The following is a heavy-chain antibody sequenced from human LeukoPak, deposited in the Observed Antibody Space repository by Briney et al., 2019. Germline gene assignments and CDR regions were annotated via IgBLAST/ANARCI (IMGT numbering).Heavy chain of an antibody. D-gene: IGHD6-19*01. J-gene: IGHJ3*02. CDR1: GYTFTSYG. V-gene: IGHV1-18*01. CDR2: ISAYNGNT. CDR3: ARVRYSSGWRNSMDAFDI. Sequence: ASVKVSCKASGYTFTSYGISWVRQAPGQGLEWMGWISAYNGNTNYAQKLQGRVTMTTDTSTSTAYMELRSLRSDDTAVYYCARVRYSSGWRNSMDAFDIWGQGTMVTVSS.